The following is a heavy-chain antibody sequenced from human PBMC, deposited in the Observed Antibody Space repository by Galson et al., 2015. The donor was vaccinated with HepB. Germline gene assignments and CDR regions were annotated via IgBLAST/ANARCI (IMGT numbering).Heavy chain of an antibody. CDR3: ARDRSAGWDIVPADY. CDR2: ISGSSSHI. Sequence: SLRLSCAASGFTFSNYKMNWVRQAPGKGLEWVSSISGSSSHIYYADSVKGRFTVSRDNAKNSLYLQMNSLRAEDTALYYCARDRSAGWDIVPADYWGQGTLVTVSS. J-gene: IGHJ4*02. CDR1: GFTFSNYK. D-gene: IGHD5-12*01. V-gene: IGHV3-21*01.